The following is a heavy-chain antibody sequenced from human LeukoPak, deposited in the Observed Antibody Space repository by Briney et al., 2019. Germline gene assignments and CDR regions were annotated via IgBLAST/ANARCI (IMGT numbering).Heavy chain of an antibody. CDR3: ARSTGYSSGWQYYYYYMDV. Sequence: ASVKVSCKASGYTFTSYYMHWVRQAPGQGLGWMGIINPSGGSASYAQKFQGRVTMTRDTSTSTVYMELSSLRSEDTAVYYCARSTGYSSGWQYYYYYMDVWGKGTTVTISS. CDR1: GYTFTSYY. D-gene: IGHD6-19*01. CDR2: INPSGGSA. V-gene: IGHV1-46*01. J-gene: IGHJ6*03.